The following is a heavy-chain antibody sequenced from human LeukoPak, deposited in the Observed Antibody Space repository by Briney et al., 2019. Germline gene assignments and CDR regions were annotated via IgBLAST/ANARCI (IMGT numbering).Heavy chain of an antibody. CDR1: GFTFSSYS. CDR3: AKGGLYSSGQY. J-gene: IGHJ4*02. CDR2: ISGSGGTT. D-gene: IGHD6-19*01. Sequence: PGGSLRLSCAASGFTFSSYSMNWVRQAPGKGLEWVSVISGSGGTTYYADSVKGRFTISRDNSKNTLYLQMNSLRAEDTAVYYCAKGGLYSSGQYWGQGTLVTVSS. V-gene: IGHV3-23*01.